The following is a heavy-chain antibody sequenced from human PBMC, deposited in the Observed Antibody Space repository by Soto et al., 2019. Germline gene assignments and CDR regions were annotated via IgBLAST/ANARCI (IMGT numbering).Heavy chain of an antibody. CDR3: ARDARPYYDSSGYYPFLDY. V-gene: IGHV1-46*01. CDR1: GYTFTSYY. J-gene: IGHJ4*02. CDR2: INPSGGST. D-gene: IGHD3-22*01. Sequence: ASVKVSCKASGYTFTSYYMHWVRQAPGQGLEWMGIINPSGGSTSYAQKFQGRVTMTRDTSTSTVYMELSSLRSEDTAVYYCARDARPYYDSSGYYPFLDYWGQGTLVTVSS.